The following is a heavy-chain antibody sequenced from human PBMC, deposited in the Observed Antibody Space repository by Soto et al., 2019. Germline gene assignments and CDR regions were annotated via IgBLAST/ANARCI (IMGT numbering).Heavy chain of an antibody. CDR1: GFTFSSYS. CDR3: AREVCSSTSCSGFDY. V-gene: IGHV3-21*01. Sequence: PGGSLRLSCAASGFTFSSYSMNWVRQAPGKGLEWVSSISSSSSYIYYADSVKGRFTISRDNAKNSLYLQMNSLRAEDTAVYYCAREVCSSTSCSGFDYWGQGTLVTVSS. J-gene: IGHJ4*02. CDR2: ISSSSSYI. D-gene: IGHD2-2*01.